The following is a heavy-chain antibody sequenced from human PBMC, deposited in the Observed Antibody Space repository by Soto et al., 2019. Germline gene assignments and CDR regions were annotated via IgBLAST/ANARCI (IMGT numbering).Heavy chain of an antibody. CDR1: GYTFTSYG. J-gene: IGHJ4*02. CDR2: ISAHNGNT. CDR3: ARGRYGDY. V-gene: IGHV1-18*01. Sequence: QVHLVQSGAEVKKPGASVKVSCKASGYTFTSYGITWVRQAPGQGLEWMGCISAHNGNTDYAQNLQGRVIVARDTSARPAYMELRSLRSDDTAVYYCARGRYGDYWGQGALVTVSS. D-gene: IGHD1-1*01.